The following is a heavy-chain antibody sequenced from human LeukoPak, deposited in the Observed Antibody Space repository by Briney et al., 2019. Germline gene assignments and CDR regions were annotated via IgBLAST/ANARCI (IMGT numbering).Heavy chain of an antibody. D-gene: IGHD5-24*01. CDR3: AKDDAWLQYGN. CDR1: GFTFSSFG. J-gene: IGHJ4*02. V-gene: IGHV3-23*01. CDR2: ISPNGVIT. Sequence: GGTLRLSCAASGFTFSSFGMTWVRQAPGKGLEWVSGISPNGVITYYADSVKGRFTISRDNSKGTVYLQMNSLRPEDTAVYYCAKDDAWLQYGNWGRGTLVTVSS.